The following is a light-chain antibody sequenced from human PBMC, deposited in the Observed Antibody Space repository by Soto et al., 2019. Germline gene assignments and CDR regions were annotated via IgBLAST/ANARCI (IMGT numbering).Light chain of an antibody. CDR3: LQVYSRPYT. Sequence: DIQMTQSPSSLSASLGDRVTITCRASQSINNYLNWYQQKPGKAPHLLIYAASSLQPGVPSSFSGSGSGTDFTLTINSLQPEDFATYFCLQVYSRPYTFGQGTSLGIK. CDR2: AAS. J-gene: IGKJ2*01. CDR1: QSINNY. V-gene: IGKV1-39*01.